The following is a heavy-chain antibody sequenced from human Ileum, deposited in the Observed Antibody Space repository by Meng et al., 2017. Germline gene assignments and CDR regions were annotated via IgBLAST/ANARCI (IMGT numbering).Heavy chain of an antibody. CDR2: IYHSGVT. J-gene: IGHJ5*02. CDR1: GGSISGGHYF. Sequence: EAGPGLVNPSHTLSLTCTVSGGSISGGHYFWSWIRQHPEKGLEWIGYIYHSGVTYYSPSLKSRLTISVDTSKNQFSLKLSSVTAADTAIYYCARGVVTYYDSSTLTWFDPWGQGALVTVSS. CDR3: ARGVVTYYDSSTLTWFDP. V-gene: IGHV4-31*03. D-gene: IGHD3-22*01.